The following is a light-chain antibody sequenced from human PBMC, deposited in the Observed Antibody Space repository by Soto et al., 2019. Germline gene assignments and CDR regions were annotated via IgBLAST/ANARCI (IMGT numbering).Light chain of an antibody. CDR3: CSYVDTDTWV. Sequence: QSALTQPPSASGSPGQSVTISCTGTKNDIGVYDFVSWYQHHPGKAPRLIIYEVVQRPSGVPDRFSGSKSGNTASLTVSGLQAADEADYYCCSYVDTDTWVFGGGTKLTVL. V-gene: IGLV2-8*01. CDR1: KNDIGVYDF. CDR2: EVV. J-gene: IGLJ3*02.